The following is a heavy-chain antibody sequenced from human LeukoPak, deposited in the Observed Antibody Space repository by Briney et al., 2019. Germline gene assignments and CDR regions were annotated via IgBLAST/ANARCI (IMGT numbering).Heavy chain of an antibody. D-gene: IGHD1-26*01. CDR1: GFSLSTSGVG. J-gene: IGHJ4*02. V-gene: IGHV2-5*01. Sequence: SGPTLVNPTQTLTLTCTFSGFSLSTSGVGVGWIRQPPGKALEWLALIYWNDDKRYSPSLKSRLTITKDTSKNQVVLTLTNMDPVDTATYSCTHILQRRYAGSFFDYWGQGTLVTVSS. CDR3: THILQRRYAGSFFDY. CDR2: IYWNDDK.